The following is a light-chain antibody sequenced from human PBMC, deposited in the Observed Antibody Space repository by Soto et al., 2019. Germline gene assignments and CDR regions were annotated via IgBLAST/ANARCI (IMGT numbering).Light chain of an antibody. J-gene: IGLJ1*01. CDR2: GVS. Sequence: QSVLTQPASVSGSLGQSITISCTGTSSDVGAYNYVSWYQQHPGTAPKLLICGVSDRPSGVSNRFSGSKSGNTASLTISGLQAEDEATYYCSSYTSSTFYVFGTGTKVT. CDR1: SSDVGAYNY. CDR3: SSYTSSTFYV. V-gene: IGLV2-14*01.